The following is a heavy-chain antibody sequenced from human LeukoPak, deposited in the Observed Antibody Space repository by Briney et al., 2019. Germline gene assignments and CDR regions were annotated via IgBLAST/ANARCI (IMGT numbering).Heavy chain of an antibody. CDR2: IYHSGST. CDR1: GGSISSGGYS. V-gene: IGHV4-30-2*01. CDR3: ARGRWLRSLDY. D-gene: IGHD5-12*01. Sequence: SQTLSLTCAVSGGSISSGGYSWSWIRQPPGKGLEWIGYIYHSGSTYYNPSLKSRATISVDRSKNQFSLKLSSVTAADTAVYYCARGRWLRSLDYWGQGTLVTVSS. J-gene: IGHJ4*02.